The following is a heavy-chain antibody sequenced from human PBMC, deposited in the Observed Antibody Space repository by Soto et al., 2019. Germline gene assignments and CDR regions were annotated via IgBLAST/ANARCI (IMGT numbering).Heavy chain of an antibody. CDR1: GFTFSSYG. J-gene: IGHJ4*02. V-gene: IGHV3-30*18. Sequence: GGSLRHSCAASGFTFSSYGMHWVRQAPGKGLEWVAVISYDGSNKYYADSVKGRFTISRDNSKNTLYLQMNSLRAEDTAVYYCAKAVSSPRIQLWVIDYWGQGTLVTVSS. CDR2: ISYDGSNK. D-gene: IGHD5-18*01. CDR3: AKAVSSPRIQLWVIDY.